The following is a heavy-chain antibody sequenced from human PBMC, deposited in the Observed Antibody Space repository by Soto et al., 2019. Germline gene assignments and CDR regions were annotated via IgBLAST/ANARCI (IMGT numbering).Heavy chain of an antibody. CDR3: ARRQYIVGDPGYGMDV. D-gene: IGHD2-21*01. CDR2: IYPGDSDT. Sequence: PGESLKISCKGSGYSFTSYWIGWVRQMPGKGLEWMGIIYPGDSDTRYSPSFQGQVTISADKSISTAYLQWSSLKASDTAMYYCARRQYIVGDPGYGMDVWGQGTTVTVSS. CDR1: GYSFTSYW. J-gene: IGHJ6*02. V-gene: IGHV5-51*01.